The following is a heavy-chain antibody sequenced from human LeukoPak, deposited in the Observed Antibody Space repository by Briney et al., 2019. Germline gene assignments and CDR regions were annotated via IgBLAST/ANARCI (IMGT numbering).Heavy chain of an antibody. D-gene: IGHD5-24*01. Sequence: PGGSLRLSCAASGFTFSSYSMNWVRQAPGKGLEWVSYISSSSSTIYYADSVKGRFTISRDNAKNSLYLQMNSLRAEDTAVYYCARGSWGWLQLGVDYWGQGTLVTVSS. CDR1: GFTFSSYS. V-gene: IGHV3-48*01. CDR3: ARGSWGWLQLGVDY. J-gene: IGHJ4*02. CDR2: ISSSSSTI.